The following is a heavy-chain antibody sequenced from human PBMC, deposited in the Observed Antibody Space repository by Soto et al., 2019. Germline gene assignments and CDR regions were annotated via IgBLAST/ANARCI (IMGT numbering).Heavy chain of an antibody. Sequence: SGPTLVNPTQTLTLTCTFSGFSLSTSGMRVSWIRQPPGKALEWLARIDWDDDKFYSTSLKTRLTISKDTSKNQVVLTMTNMDPVDTATYYCARERGDSSSWYYYGMDVWGQGTTVTAP. J-gene: IGHJ6*02. CDR2: IDWDDDK. V-gene: IGHV2-70*04. CDR3: ARERGDSSSWYYYGMDV. CDR1: GFSLSTSGMR. D-gene: IGHD6-13*01.